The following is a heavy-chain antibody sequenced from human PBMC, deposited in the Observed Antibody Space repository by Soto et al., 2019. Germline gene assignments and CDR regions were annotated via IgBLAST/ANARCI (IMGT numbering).Heavy chain of an antibody. CDR2: INPNSGGT. J-gene: IGHJ4*02. D-gene: IGHD3-22*01. CDR3: ARDEVPYYYDSSGYFDY. V-gene: IGHV1-2*02. Sequence: GASVKVSCKASGYTFTGYYMHWVRQAPGQGLEWMGWINPNSGGTNYAQKFQGRVTMTRDTSISTAYMELSRLRSDDTAVYYCARDEVPYYYDSSGYFDYWGQGTLVTVSS. CDR1: GYTFTGYY.